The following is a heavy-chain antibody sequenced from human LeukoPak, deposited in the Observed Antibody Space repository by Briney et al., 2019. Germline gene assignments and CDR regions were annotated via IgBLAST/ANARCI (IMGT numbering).Heavy chain of an antibody. CDR3: TRFLEWLCALDY. J-gene: IGHJ4*02. D-gene: IGHD3-3*01. Sequence: GGSLSLSCTASGFTFGDYAMSWVRQAPGKGLEWVGFIRSRAYGGTTEYAASVKGRFTISRDDSKSIAYLQMNSLQTEDTAVDYCTRFLEWLCALDYWGQGTLVTVSS. CDR2: IRSRAYGGTT. V-gene: IGHV3-49*04. CDR1: GFTFGDYA.